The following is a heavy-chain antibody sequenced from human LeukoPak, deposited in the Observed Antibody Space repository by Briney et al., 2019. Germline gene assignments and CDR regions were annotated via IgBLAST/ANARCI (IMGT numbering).Heavy chain of an antibody. D-gene: IGHD5-12*01. CDR3: ARGLARIVGYSGCDFDFYYVDV. CDR1: GFTFDDYG. V-gene: IGHV3-20*04. Sequence: GGSLRLSCAASGFTFDDYGMSWVRQAPGKGLEWVSGINWNGGSTGYADSLKGRFTVSRDNAKKSLYLQMNSLRAEDTAFYYCARGLARIVGYSGCDFDFYYVDVWGKGTTVTVSS. J-gene: IGHJ6*03. CDR2: INWNGGST.